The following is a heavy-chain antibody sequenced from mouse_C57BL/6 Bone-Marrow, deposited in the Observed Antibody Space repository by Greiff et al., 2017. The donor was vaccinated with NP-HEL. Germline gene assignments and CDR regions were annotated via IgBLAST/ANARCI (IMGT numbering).Heavy chain of an antibody. J-gene: IGHJ1*03. CDR3: AREEDYYSLWYFDV. V-gene: IGHV1-80*01. CDR2: IYPGDGDT. CDR1: GYAFSSYW. D-gene: IGHD1-1*01. Sequence: QVQLQQSGAELVKPGASVKISCKASGYAFSSYWMNWVKQRPGKGLEWIGQIYPGDGDTNYNGKFKGKATLTADKSSSTAYMQLSSLTSEDSAVYFCAREEDYYSLWYFDVWGTGTTVTVSS.